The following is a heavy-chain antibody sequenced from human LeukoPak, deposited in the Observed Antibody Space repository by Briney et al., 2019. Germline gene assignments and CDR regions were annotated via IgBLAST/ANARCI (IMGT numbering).Heavy chain of an antibody. V-gene: IGHV1-69*04. CDR3: ARDTAAGGSNWFDP. D-gene: IGHD6-13*01. CDR2: IIPIFGIA. J-gene: IGHJ5*02. Sequence: SVKVSCKASGGTFSSYAISWVRQAPGQGLEWMGRIIPIFGIANHAQKFQGRVTITADKSTSTAYMELSSLRSEDTAVYYCARDTAAGGSNWFDPWGQGTLVTVSS. CDR1: GGTFSSYA.